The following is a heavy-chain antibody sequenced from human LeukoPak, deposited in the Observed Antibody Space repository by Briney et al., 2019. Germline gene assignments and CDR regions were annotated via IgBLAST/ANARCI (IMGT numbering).Heavy chain of an antibody. CDR2: IVPIFGTA. CDR1: GYAFSAYY. D-gene: IGHD3-10*02. CDR3: AQGRGLLFGETY. V-gene: IGHV1-69*06. J-gene: IGHJ4*02. Sequence: SVKVSCKASGYAFSAYYMHWVRQAPGQGLEWMGGIVPIFGTANYAQKFQGRVTITADKSTSTAYMELGSLRSEDTAVYYCAQGRGLLFGETYWGQGTLVTVSS.